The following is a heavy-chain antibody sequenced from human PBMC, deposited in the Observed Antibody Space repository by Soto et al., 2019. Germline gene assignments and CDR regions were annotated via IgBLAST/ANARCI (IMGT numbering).Heavy chain of an antibody. Sequence: QVQLVESGGGVVQPGRSLRLSCAASGFTFSNNAMDWVRQAPGKGLGRVAVISYDGSNKYIAESVKGRFTISRDNSKNTLFLQMNSLRAEDTAVYYCARGTTTSAFSAMDVWGQGTTVTVSS. CDR2: ISYDGSNK. J-gene: IGHJ6*02. CDR3: ARGTTTSAFSAMDV. V-gene: IGHV3-30-3*01. D-gene: IGHD1-1*01. CDR1: GFTFSNNA.